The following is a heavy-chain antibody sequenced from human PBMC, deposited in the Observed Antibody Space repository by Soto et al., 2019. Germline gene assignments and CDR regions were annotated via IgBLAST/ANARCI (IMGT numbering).Heavy chain of an antibody. D-gene: IGHD4-17*01. Sequence: SGPTLVNPTQTLTLTCTFSGFSLSTSGVGVGWIRQPPGKALEWLALIYWDDDKRYSPSLRSRLTISKDTSKNQVVLAMNNMEPVDTGTYYCAHSFSSSHGNYESNWAQETLFTVSS. CDR1: GFSLSTSGVG. CDR3: AHSFSSSHGNYESN. CDR2: IYWDDDK. V-gene: IGHV2-5*02. J-gene: IGHJ4*02.